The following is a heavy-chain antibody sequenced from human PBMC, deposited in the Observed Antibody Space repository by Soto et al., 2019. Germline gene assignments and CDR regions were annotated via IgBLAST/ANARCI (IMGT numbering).Heavy chain of an antibody. CDR2: IITIFGTA. J-gene: IGHJ3*02. V-gene: IGHV1-69*01. D-gene: IGHD4-17*01. CDR1: GGTFSSYG. CDR3: ATPRGHDYGDFGAFDI. Sequence: QVQLVQSGAEVKKPGSSVKVSCKASGGTFSSYGISWVRQAPGQGLEWMGGIITIFGTANYAQKFQGRVTITADESTSTAYMGLSSLRSEDTAVYYCATPRGHDYGDFGAFDIWGQGTMVTVSS.